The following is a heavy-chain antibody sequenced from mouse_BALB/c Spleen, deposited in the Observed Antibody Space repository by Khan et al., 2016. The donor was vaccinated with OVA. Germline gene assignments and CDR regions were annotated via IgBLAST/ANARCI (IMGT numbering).Heavy chain of an antibody. CDR1: GYTFTSYW. J-gene: IGHJ3*01. CDR2: IDPYDSET. Sequence: QVQLKQSGAELVRPGASVKLSCEASGYTFTSYWMNWVKQSPEQGLEWIGRIDPYDSETHYNQNFKDKAILTVDKSSSTAYIQLSSLTSEDSAVYFCARNPFAYWGQGTLVTVSA. V-gene: IGHV1-52*01. CDR3: ARNPFAY.